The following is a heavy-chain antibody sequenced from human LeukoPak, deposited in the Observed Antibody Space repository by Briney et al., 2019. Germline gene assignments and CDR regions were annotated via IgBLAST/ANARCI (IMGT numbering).Heavy chain of an antibody. D-gene: IGHD5-12*01. V-gene: IGHV1-2*02. CDR3: ARGRSVATIYYFDY. J-gene: IGHJ4*02. Sequence: ASVKVSCKASGYTFTGYYMHWVRQAPGQGLEWMGWINPNSDGTNYAQKFQGRVTMTRDTSISTAYMELSRLRSDDTAVYYCARGRSVATIYYFDYWGQGTLVTVSS. CDR2: INPNSDGT. CDR1: GYTFTGYY.